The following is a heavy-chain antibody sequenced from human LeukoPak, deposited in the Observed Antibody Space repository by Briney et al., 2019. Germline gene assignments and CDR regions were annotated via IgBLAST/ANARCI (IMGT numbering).Heavy chain of an antibody. CDR3: ARDGTVVVPDEDWFDP. J-gene: IGHJ5*02. V-gene: IGHV1-46*01. D-gene: IGHD2-2*01. CDR2: INPSGGST. CDR1: VYSFTSYY. Sequence: ASVKVSCKASVYSFTSYYMHWVRQAPGQGGEWVGIINPSGGSTSYAQKLQGTVTMTRDTSTSTVYMELSSLRSEDTAVYYCARDGTVVVPDEDWFDPWGQGTLVTVSS.